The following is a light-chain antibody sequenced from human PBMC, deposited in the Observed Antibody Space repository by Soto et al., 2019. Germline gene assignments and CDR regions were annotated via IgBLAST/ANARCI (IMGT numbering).Light chain of an antibody. CDR1: QSINWY. CDR3: HKYNSDPL. Sequence: EIPMTQSPSSLSASVGDRVTTSCRASQSINWYLAWYQQKSGKAPKLLIYLASTLRSGVSSRFSGSRSGTDFTLTISSLQPEDAATYYCHKYNSDPLFGGGTQVE. CDR2: LAS. J-gene: IGKJ4*01. V-gene: IGKV1-27*01.